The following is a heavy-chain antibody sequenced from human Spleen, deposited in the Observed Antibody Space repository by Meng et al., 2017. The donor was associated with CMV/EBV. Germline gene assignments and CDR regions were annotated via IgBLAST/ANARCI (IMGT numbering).Heavy chain of an antibody. V-gene: IGHV1-2*02. CDR2: INPNSGGT. CDR1: GYTFTGYY. J-gene: IGHJ4*02. Sequence: ASVKVSCKASGYTFTGYYMHWVRQALGQGLEWMGWINPNSGGTNYAQKFQGRVTMTRDTSISTAYMELSRLRSEDTAIYYCARGGILYRTASYFDFWGLGTLVTVSS. CDR3: ARGGILYRTASYFDF. D-gene: IGHD2/OR15-2a*01.